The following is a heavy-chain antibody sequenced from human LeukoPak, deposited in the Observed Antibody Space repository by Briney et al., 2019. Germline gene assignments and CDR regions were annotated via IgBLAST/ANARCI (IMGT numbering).Heavy chain of an antibody. D-gene: IGHD6-13*01. CDR2: IYYSGST. CDR3: AREGYSSSWYGGSNWFDP. CDR1: GGSFSGYY. V-gene: IGHV4-34*09. J-gene: IGHJ5*02. Sequence: PSETLSLTCAVYGGSFSGYYWSWIRQPPGKGLEWIGYIYYSGSTYYNPSLKSRVTISVDTSKNQFSLKLSSVTAADTAVYYCAREGYSSSWYGGSNWFDPWGQGTLVTVSS.